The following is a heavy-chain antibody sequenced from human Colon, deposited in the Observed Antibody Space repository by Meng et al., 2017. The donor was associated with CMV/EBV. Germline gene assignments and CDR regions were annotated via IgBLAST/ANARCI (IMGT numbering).Heavy chain of an antibody. CDR2: MTNSGNTI. CDR1: GFIFSDYS. V-gene: IGHV3-11*01. J-gene: IGHJ4*02. Sequence: GSLRLSCGASGFIFSDYSMSWIRQAPGKGLEWLSYMTNSGNTITYADSVKGRFTISRDNAKNSLYLDMNSLRVEDTAMYYCVRDGVTPDYWGQGTLVTVSS. CDR3: VRDGVTPDY. D-gene: IGHD3-3*01.